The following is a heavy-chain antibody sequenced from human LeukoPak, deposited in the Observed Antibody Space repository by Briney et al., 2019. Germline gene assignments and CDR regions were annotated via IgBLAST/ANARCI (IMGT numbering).Heavy chain of an antibody. CDR2: IYYSGST. Sequence: SETLSLTCTVSGGTISSYYWSWIRQPPGKGLEWIGYIYYSGSTNYNPSLKSRVTISVDTSKNQFSLKLSSVTAADTAVYYCGARDFDYWGQGTLVTVSS. CDR1: GGTISSYY. V-gene: IGHV4-59*08. CDR3: GARDFDY. J-gene: IGHJ4*02.